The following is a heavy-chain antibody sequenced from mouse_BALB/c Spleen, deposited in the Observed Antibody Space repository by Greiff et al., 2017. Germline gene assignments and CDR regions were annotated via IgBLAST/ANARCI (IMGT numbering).Heavy chain of an antibody. CDR1: GYTFTSYY. Sequence: QVQLQQPGAELVKPGASVKLFCKASGYTFTSYYMYWVKQRPGQGLEWIGGINPSNGGTNFNEKFKSKATLTVDKSSSTAYMQLSSLTSEDSAVYYCTTASLRYYYDMDYWGQGTSVTVSS. CDR2: INPSNGGT. D-gene: IGHD1-1*01. J-gene: IGHJ4*01. CDR3: TTASLRYYYDMDY. V-gene: IGHV1S81*02.